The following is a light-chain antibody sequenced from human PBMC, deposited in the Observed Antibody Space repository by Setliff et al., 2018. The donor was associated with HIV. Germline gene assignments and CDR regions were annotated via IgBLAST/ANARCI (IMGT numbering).Light chain of an antibody. CDR1: SSDVGTYNY. CDR3: GSYTTRSTVV. Sequence: QSALTQPASVSGSPGQSITISCTGTSSDVGTYNYVSWYQQHPGKAPKLMIYEVSHRPSGVSNRFSGSKSGDTASLTIFGLLAEDEADYYCGSYTTRSTVVFGGGTKVTVL. V-gene: IGLV2-14*01. CDR2: EVS. J-gene: IGLJ2*01.